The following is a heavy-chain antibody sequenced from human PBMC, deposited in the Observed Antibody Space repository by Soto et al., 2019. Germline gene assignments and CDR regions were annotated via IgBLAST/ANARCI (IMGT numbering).Heavy chain of an antibody. CDR1: GGSITSYY. CDR2: ISYSGST. V-gene: IGHV4-59*01. J-gene: IGHJ3*02. CDR3: ARVRGSPYDFAFDI. D-gene: IGHD1-26*01. Sequence: QVQLQESGPGLVKPSETLSLTCTVSGGSITSYYWSWTRQPPGKGLEWIGYISYSGSTNYNPSLKSRVTISADTSKNQISLKLTSVPAADTAVYYCARVRGSPYDFAFDIWGQGTMVTVSS.